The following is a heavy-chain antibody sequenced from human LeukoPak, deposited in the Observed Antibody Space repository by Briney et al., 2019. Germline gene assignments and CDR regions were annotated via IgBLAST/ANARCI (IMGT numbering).Heavy chain of an antibody. CDR3: AKDRQQLANWFDP. V-gene: IGHV3-30*02. CDR2: IRYDGSNK. Sequence: GGSLRLSCAASGFTFSSYGMHWVRQAPGKGLEWVAFIRYDGSNKYYADSVKGRFTISRDNSKNMLYLQMNSLRAEDTAVYYCAKDRQQLANWFDPWGQGTLVTVSS. J-gene: IGHJ5*02. D-gene: IGHD6-13*01. CDR1: GFTFSSYG.